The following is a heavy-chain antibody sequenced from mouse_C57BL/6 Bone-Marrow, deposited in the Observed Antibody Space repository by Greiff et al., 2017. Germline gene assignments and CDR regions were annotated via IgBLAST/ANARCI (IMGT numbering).Heavy chain of an antibody. CDR2: ISSGSSTI. CDR3: ARDDGDYFDY. J-gene: IGHJ2*01. D-gene: IGHD2-12*01. Sequence: EVMLVESGGGLVKPGGSLKLSCAASGFTFSDYGMHWVRQAPEKGLEWVAYISSGSSTIYYADTVKGRFTISRDNAKNTLFLQMTSLRSEDTAMYYCARDDGDYFDYWGQGTTLTVSS. V-gene: IGHV5-17*01. CDR1: GFTFSDYG.